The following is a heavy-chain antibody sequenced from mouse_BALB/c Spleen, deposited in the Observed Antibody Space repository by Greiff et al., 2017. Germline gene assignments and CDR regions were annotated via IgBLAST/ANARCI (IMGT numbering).Heavy chain of an antibody. CDR1: GYTFSSYW. Sequence: VQVVESGAELMKPGASVKISCKATGYTFSSYWIEWVKQRPGHGLEWIGEILPGSGSTNYNEKFKGKATFTADTSSNTAYMQLSSLTSEDSAVYYCARSGVSSYAMDYWGQGTSVTVSS. J-gene: IGHJ4*01. D-gene: IGHD4-1*01. CDR3: ARSGVSSYAMDY. CDR2: ILPGSGST. V-gene: IGHV1-9*01.